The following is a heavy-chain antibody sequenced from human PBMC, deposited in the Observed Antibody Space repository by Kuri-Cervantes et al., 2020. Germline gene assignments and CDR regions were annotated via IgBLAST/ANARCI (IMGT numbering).Heavy chain of an antibody. CDR1: GFTSSSYG. J-gene: IGHJ4*02. D-gene: IGHD4-17*01. CDR2: ISYDGSNK. Sequence: GGSLRLSCAASGFTSSSYGMHWVRQAPGKGLEWVAVISYDGSNKYYADSVKGRFTISRDNSKNTLYLQMNSLRAEDTAVYYCARDLEDDGDCEGGYFDYWGQGTLVTVSS. V-gene: IGHV3-30*03. CDR3: ARDLEDDGDCEGGYFDY.